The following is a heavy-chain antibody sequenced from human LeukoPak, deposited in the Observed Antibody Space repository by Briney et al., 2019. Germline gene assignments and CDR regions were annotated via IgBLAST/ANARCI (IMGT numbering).Heavy chain of an antibody. CDR1: GGSFSSYY. CDR2: INHSGST. CDR3: ARPQRGYSYGYDY. D-gene: IGHD5-18*01. V-gene: IGHV4-34*01. Sequence: SETLSLTCAVYGGSFSSYYWSWIRQPPGKGLEWIGEINHSGSTNYNPSLKSRVTISVDTSKNQFSLKLSSATAADTAVYYCARPQRGYSYGYDYWGQGTLVTVSS. J-gene: IGHJ4*02.